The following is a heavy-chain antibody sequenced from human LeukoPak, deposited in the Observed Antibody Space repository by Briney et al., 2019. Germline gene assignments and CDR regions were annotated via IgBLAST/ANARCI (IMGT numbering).Heavy chain of an antibody. CDR3: ARGHGVLRFLEWLY. Sequence: ASVKVSCKASGYTLTGYYMHWVRQAPGQGLEWMGWINPNSGGTNYAQRFQGRVTMTRDTSISTAYMELSRLRSDDTAVYYCARGHGVLRFLEWLYWGQGTLVTVSS. CDR1: GYTLTGYY. CDR2: INPNSGGT. V-gene: IGHV1-2*02. J-gene: IGHJ4*02. D-gene: IGHD3-3*01.